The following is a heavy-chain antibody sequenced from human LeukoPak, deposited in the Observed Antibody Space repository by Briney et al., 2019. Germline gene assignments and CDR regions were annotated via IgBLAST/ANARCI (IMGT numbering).Heavy chain of an antibody. D-gene: IGHD3-10*01. J-gene: IGHJ4*02. CDR3: AKVAHYYGSGSYYEYYFDY. Sequence: GALRLSCAASGFTVSSNYMSWVRQAPGKGLEWVSAISASGGSTYYADSVKGRFTISRDNSKNTLYLQMISLRAEDTAVYYCAKVAHYYGSGSYYEYYFDYWGQGTLVTVSS. CDR1: GFTVSSNY. CDR2: ISASGGST. V-gene: IGHV3-23*01.